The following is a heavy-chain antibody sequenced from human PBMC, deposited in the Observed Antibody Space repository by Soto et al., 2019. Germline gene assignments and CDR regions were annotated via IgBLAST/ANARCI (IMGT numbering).Heavy chain of an antibody. CDR1: GGTFSSYT. Sequence: QVQLVQSGAVVKKPGSSVKVSCKASGGTFSSYTISWVRQAPGQGLEWMGRIIPILGIANYGQKYQGRVTITADKSTSTGYMELRSLRSEDTAVYSCARGSHTGMGGDYFDYWGKGTLVTVSS. D-gene: IGHD5-18*01. CDR3: ARGSHTGMGGDYFDY. J-gene: IGHJ4*02. V-gene: IGHV1-69*02. CDR2: IIPILGIA.